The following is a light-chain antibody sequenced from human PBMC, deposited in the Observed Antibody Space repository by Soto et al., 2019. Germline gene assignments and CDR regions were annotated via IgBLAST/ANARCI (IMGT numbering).Light chain of an antibody. J-gene: IGKJ4*01. Sequence: EIVFTQSPATLSLSPGERATLSCRASQSVSSYLAWYQQKPGQAPRLLIYDASNRATGIPARFSGSGSGTDFTLTISSLEXEDFAVYYCQQRSNWPPKLTFGGGTKVDIK. V-gene: IGKV3-11*01. CDR3: QQRSNWPPKLT. CDR1: QSVSSY. CDR2: DAS.